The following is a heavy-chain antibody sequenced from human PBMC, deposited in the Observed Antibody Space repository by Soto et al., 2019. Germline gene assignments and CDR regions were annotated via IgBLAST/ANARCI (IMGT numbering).Heavy chain of an antibody. CDR3: ATTIFDY. V-gene: IGHV3-23*01. CDR1: GFRFITNS. CDR2: VSSDGVST. Sequence: EVQLLESGGGSVQPGGSLRLSCEASGFRFITNSMSWVRQAPGKGLEWVSSVSSDGVSTYYAKSVKGRFTISRDNSKNTRYLQMSSLRAEDMAVYYGATTIFDYWGQGILVTVSS. J-gene: IGHJ4*02.